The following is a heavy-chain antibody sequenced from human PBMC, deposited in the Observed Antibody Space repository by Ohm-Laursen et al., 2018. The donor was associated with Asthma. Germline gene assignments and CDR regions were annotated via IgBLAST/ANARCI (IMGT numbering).Heavy chain of an antibody. CDR2: ISYDGSNK. CDR1: GFTFSSYA. D-gene: IGHD3-22*01. V-gene: IGHV3-30-3*01. J-gene: IGHJ4*02. Sequence: SLRLSCAASGFTFSSYAMHWVRQAPGKGLEWVAVISYDGSNKYYADSVKGRFTISRDNSKNTLYLQINSLRAEDTAVYYCARDTSRRLLGYFDYWGQGTLVTVSS. CDR3: ARDTSRRLLGYFDY.